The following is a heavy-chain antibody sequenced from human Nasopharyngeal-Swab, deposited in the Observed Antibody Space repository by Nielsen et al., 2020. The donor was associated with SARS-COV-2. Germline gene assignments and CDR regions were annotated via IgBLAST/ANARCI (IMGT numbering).Heavy chain of an antibody. Sequence: ASVKVSCKASGYTFTSYGISWVRQAPGQRLEWMGWINAGNGNTKYSQKFQGRVTITRDTSASTAYMELSSLRSEDTAVYYCASPARGYSSSWYEFDYWGQGTLVTVSS. D-gene: IGHD6-13*01. CDR2: INAGNGNT. CDR3: ASPARGYSSSWYEFDY. CDR1: GYTFTSYG. V-gene: IGHV1-3*01. J-gene: IGHJ4*02.